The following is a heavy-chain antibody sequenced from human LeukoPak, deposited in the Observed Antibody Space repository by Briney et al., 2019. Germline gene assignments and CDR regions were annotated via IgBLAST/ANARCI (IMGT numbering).Heavy chain of an antibody. D-gene: IGHD2-2*01. CDR1: GYTFTAYY. V-gene: IGHV1-2*02. CDR3: ARVGAYCTSTSCFDY. CDR2: INPNSGDT. J-gene: IGHJ4*02. Sequence: ASVKVSCKPSGYTFTAYYMHLVRQAPGQGLEWMGWINPNSGDTKYAQNFQDRVTMTTDTSTSTAYMDLRSLRSDDTAVYYCARVGAYCTSTSCFDYWGLGTLVTVSS.